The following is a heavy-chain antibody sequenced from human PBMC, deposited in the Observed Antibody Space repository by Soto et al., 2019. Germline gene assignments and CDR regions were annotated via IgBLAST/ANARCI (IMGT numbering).Heavy chain of an antibody. CDR3: ARVLYYGSGSYSPYGMDV. J-gene: IGHJ6*02. Sequence: QGQLVQSGAEVKKPGSSVKVSCKTSGVSFNNNGIGWVRQAPGHGLEWMRGVSPPFRTSNYAGKFQGRISITGDASTGTVNMELSSLTSEDTAQYYCARVLYYGSGSYSPYGMDVWGQGTTVTVSS. D-gene: IGHD3-10*01. V-gene: IGHV1-69*01. CDR1: GVSFNNNG. CDR2: VSPPFRTS.